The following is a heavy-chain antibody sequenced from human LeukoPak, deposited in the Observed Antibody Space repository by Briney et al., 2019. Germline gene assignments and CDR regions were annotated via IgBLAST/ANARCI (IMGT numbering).Heavy chain of an antibody. D-gene: IGHD1-7*01. CDR1: GYTSSDYY. CDR3: ARFLIGTKFYFDY. J-gene: IGHJ4*02. CDR2: LNPKNGDT. V-gene: IGHV1-2*02. Sequence: GASVKVSCKASGYTSSDYYIRWVRQAPGHGLEWMGWLNPKNGDTVYAQKFQGRVSMTRDTSISTAFMELSTLNFDDTGVYYCARFLIGTKFYFDYWGQGTPVTVSS.